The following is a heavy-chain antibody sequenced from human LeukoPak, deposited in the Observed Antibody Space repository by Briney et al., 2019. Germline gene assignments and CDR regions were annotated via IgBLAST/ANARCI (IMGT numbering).Heavy chain of an antibody. CDR2: ISYDGSNK. CDR1: GFTFSSYG. J-gene: IGHJ4*02. CDR3: ARGMEDSSGSGAIIGYYFDY. V-gene: IGHV3-30*03. Sequence: PGGSPRLSCAASGFTFSSYGMHWVRQAPGKGLEWVAVISYDGSNKYYADSVKGRFTISRDNSKNTLYLQMNSLRAEDTAVYYCARGMEDSSGSGAIIGYYFDYWGQGTLVTVSS. D-gene: IGHD3-22*01.